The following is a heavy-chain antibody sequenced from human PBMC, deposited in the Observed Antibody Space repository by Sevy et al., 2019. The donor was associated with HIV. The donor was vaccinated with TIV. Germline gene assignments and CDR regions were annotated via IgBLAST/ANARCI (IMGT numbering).Heavy chain of an antibody. CDR1: GFTFTDYD. CDR3: VRAGGTFDSYWYFDL. Sequence: GRSLRLSCAASGFTFTDYDMHWVRQGSGRGLEWVSDISPVDDTNYPDFLKGRFTISRENAKKSLFLQINSLRAEDTAVYYCVRAGGTFDSYWYFDLWGRGTLVTVSS. V-gene: IGHV3-13*01. J-gene: IGHJ2*01. CDR2: ISPVDDT. D-gene: IGHD1-26*01.